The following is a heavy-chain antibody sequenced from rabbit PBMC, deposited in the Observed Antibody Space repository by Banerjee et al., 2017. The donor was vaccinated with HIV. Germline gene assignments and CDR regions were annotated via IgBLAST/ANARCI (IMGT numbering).Heavy chain of an antibody. CDR2: IDPVFGST. CDR1: GFDFSSYY. CDR3: ARFPYASSSGYLYYFNL. J-gene: IGHJ4*01. Sequence: QLKESGGGLVQPGGSLKLSCKASGFDFSSYYMSWVRQAPGKGLEWIGYIDPVFGSTYYASWVNGRFTISSHNAQNTLYLQLNSLTAADTATYFCARFPYASSSGYLYYFNLWGPGTLVTVS. D-gene: IGHD1-1*01. V-gene: IGHV1S7*01.